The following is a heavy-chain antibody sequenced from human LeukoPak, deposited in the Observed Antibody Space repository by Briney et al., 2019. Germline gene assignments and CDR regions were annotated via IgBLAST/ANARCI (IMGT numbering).Heavy chain of an antibody. D-gene: IGHD6-13*01. J-gene: IGHJ5*02. CDR1: GGSISSSSYY. V-gene: IGHV4-39*07. CDR2: IYYSGST. Sequence: PSETLSLTCTVSGGSISSSSYYWGWIRQPPGKGLEWIGSIYYSGSTYYNPSLKSRVTISVDTSKNQFSLKLSSVTAADTAVYYCARVLTAAAGLNWFDPWGQGTLVTVSS. CDR3: ARVLTAAAGLNWFDP.